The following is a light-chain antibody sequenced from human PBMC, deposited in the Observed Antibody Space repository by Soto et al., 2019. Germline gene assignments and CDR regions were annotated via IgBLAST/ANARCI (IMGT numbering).Light chain of an antibody. V-gene: IGLV1-44*01. J-gene: IGLJ2*01. CDR3: AAWDDSVNANSVV. Sequence: QSVLTQPPSASGTPGQRVTISCSGGSSNIRRNGVSWYQQVPGTAPRLLMYSNNQRPSGVPDRFSGSKSGTSASLAISGLQSEDEADYYSAAWDDSVNANSVVFGGGTKLTVL. CDR1: SSNIRRNG. CDR2: SNN.